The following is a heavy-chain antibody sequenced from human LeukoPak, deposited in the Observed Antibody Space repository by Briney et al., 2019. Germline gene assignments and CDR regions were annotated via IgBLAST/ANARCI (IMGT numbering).Heavy chain of an antibody. Sequence: ASVKVSCKASGYTFTSYGISWVRQAPGQGLEWMGWISAYNGNTNYAQKFQGRVTMTTDTSTSTAYMELRSLRSDDTAVYYCARDLRWRVYYNGMGAWGQGTTVTVSS. D-gene: IGHD2-15*01. CDR1: GYTFTSYG. V-gene: IGHV1-18*01. CDR3: ARDLRWRVYYNGMGA. CDR2: ISAYNGNT. J-gene: IGHJ6*02.